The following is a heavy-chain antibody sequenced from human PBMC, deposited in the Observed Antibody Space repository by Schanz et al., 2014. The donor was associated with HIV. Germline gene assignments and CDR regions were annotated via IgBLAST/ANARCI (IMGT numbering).Heavy chain of an antibody. CDR1: GFTVSNNH. J-gene: IGHJ6*02. D-gene: IGHD6-19*01. V-gene: IGHV3-7*01. Sequence: QLVESGGGLIQPGGSLRLSCVFSGFTVSNNHLSWVRQAPGKGLEWLANIKLDGSEKYYVDSVKGRFTISRDNTKNSLYLQMNSLRPEDTAVYYCAKSHKHDSSDYYRFYYFGMDVWGQGTTVTVSS. CDR3: AKSHKHDSSDYYRFYYFGMDV. CDR2: IKLDGSEK.